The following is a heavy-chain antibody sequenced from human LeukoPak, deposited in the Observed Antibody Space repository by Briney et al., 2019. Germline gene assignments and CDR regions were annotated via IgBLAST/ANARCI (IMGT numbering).Heavy chain of an antibody. J-gene: IGHJ4*02. V-gene: IGHV3-11*04. Sequence: GGSLRLSCAASGFTFSDYYMNWIRQAPGKGLEWVSYISSRGSIIKYADSVKGRFTISRDNAKNSLYLQINSPRAEDTAVYYCARGGTVFDYWGQGTLVTVSS. D-gene: IGHD1-1*01. CDR2: ISSRGSII. CDR1: GFTFSDYY. CDR3: ARGGTVFDY.